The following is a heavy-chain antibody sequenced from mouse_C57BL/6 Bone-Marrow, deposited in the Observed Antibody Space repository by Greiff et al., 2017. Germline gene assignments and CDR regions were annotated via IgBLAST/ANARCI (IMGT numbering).Heavy chain of an antibody. CDR2: ISDGGSYT. CDR1: GFTFSSYA. Sequence: EVKLEESGGGLVKPGGSLKLSCAASGFTFSSYAMSWVRQTPEKRLEWVATISDGGSYTYYPDNVKGRFTISRDNAKNNLYLQMSHLKSEDTAMYYCASSLAYWGQGTLGTVSA. V-gene: IGHV5-4*03. J-gene: IGHJ3*01. CDR3: ASSLAY.